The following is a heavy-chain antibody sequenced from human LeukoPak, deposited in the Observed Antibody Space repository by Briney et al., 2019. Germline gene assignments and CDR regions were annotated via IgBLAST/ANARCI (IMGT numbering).Heavy chain of an antibody. CDR1: GLSFSSYG. J-gene: IGHJ5*02. D-gene: IGHD3-3*01. CDR2: IWNDGSQK. V-gene: IGHV3-41*02. CDR3: TRLLRFLEWLRWFDP. Sequence: GGSLRLSCAASGLSFSSYGMSWVRQAPGKGLDRVAHIWNDGSQKYYADSVKGRFTISRGNSKSILFLQMDSLKAKDTAIYNCTRLLRFLEWLRWFDPWGQGTLVTVSS.